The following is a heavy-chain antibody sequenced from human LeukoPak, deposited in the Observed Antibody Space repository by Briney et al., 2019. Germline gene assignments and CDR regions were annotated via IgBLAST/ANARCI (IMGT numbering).Heavy chain of an antibody. D-gene: IGHD2-21*02. CDR3: ARGRYCGGDCYRHYGMDV. V-gene: IGHV3-23*01. J-gene: IGHJ6*02. Sequence: GGSLRLSCAASGFTFSNYAMSWVRQAPGKGLEWVSVISGSGGSTYYADSVKGRFTISRDNSKNTLFLQMNSLRAEDTAVYYCARGRYCGGDCYRHYGMDVWGQGTTVTVSS. CDR2: ISGSGGST. CDR1: GFTFSNYA.